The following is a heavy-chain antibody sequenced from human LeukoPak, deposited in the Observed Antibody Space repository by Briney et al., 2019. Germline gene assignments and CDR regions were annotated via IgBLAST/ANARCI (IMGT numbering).Heavy chain of an antibody. J-gene: IGHJ6*03. CDR3: ARDPGGRQWLVPVDYYYMDV. D-gene: IGHD6-19*01. CDR1: GYTFTSYG. Sequence: ASVKVSCKASGYTFTSYGISWVRQAPGQGLEWMGWISAYNGNTNYAQELQGRVTMTTDTSTSTAYMELRSLRSDDTAVYYCARDPGGRQWLVPVDYYYMDVWGKGTTVTVSS. CDR2: ISAYNGNT. V-gene: IGHV1-18*01.